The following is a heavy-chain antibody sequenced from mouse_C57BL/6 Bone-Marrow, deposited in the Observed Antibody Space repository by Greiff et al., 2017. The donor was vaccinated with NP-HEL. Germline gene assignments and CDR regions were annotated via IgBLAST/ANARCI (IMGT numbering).Heavy chain of an antibody. CDR3: ARCYYYGSSYGY. CDR2: IDPSDSYT. V-gene: IGHV1-50*01. CDR1: GYTFTSYW. D-gene: IGHD1-1*01. Sequence: VQLQQSGAELVKPGASVKLSCKASGYTFTSYWMQWVKQRPGQGLEWIGEIDPSDSYTNYNQKFNGKASLTVDTSSNTAYIQLSILTYEDSAVYYCARCYYYGSSYGYWGQGTTLTVSS. J-gene: IGHJ2*01.